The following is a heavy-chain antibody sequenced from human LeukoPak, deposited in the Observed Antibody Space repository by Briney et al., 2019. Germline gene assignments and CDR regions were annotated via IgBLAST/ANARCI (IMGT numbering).Heavy chain of an antibody. J-gene: IGHJ4*02. CDR1: GGSISSGDYY. Sequence: SETLSLTCTVSGGSISSGDYYWSWIRQPPGKGLEWIGYIYYSGSTYYNPSLKSRVTISVDTSKNQFSLKLSSVTAADTAVYYCAREARSITIFGVVINHYFDYWGQGTLVTVSS. D-gene: IGHD3-3*01. V-gene: IGHV4-30-4*02. CDR3: AREARSITIFGVVINHYFDY. CDR2: IYYSGST.